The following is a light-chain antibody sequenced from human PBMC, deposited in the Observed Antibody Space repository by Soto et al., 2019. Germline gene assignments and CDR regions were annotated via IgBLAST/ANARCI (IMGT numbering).Light chain of an antibody. Sequence: DIQMTQSPSSLSASAGDRVTITCRASQSVSTYLNWYQQKPGIAPKFLISGASNLQGGVPSRFSGSGSGTDFTLTITNLQPEDFATYYCQQSYSTPHTFGQGTKLEIK. J-gene: IGKJ2*01. CDR2: GAS. CDR3: QQSYSTPHT. V-gene: IGKV1-39*01. CDR1: QSVSTY.